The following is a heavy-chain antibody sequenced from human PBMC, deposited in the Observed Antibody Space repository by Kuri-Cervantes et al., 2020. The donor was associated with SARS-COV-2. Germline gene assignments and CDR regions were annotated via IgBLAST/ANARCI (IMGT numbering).Heavy chain of an antibody. D-gene: IGHD1-26*01. CDR3: ARGGSYLGY. V-gene: IGHV3-20*04. CDR1: GFTFDDYG. CDR2: INWNGGST. J-gene: IGHJ4*02. Sequence: GESLKISCAASGFTFDDYGMSWVRQAPGKGLEWVSGINWNGGSTGYADSVKGRFTISRDNAKNSLFLQLNSLRAEDTAAYYCARGGSYLGYWGQGTLVTVSS.